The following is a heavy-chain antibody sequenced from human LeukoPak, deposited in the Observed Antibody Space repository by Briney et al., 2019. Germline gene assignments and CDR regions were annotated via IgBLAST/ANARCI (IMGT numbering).Heavy chain of an antibody. Sequence: GGSLRLSCAASGFTFRGFSLSWVRQAPGKGLEWVSNIRSNGVDTYYIDSVKGRFTISRDNSKNTLYLQMNSLRAEDTAVYYCARTPDGYNRLDYWGQGTLVTVSS. V-gene: IGHV3-23*01. D-gene: IGHD5-24*01. CDR3: ARTPDGYNRLDY. J-gene: IGHJ4*02. CDR2: IRSNGVDT. CDR1: GFTFRGFS.